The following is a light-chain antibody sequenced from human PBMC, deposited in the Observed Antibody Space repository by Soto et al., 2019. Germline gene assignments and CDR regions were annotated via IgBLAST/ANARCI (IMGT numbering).Light chain of an antibody. Sequence: EIVMTQSPATLSVSPGERATLSCRASQSVSSKLAWFQQKPGQTPRLLIYGASTRATGIPARFSGSGSGTEFTLTISSLQSEDFAVYYCQHYNNWPALYTFGQGTKLEIK. J-gene: IGKJ2*01. CDR2: GAS. CDR3: QHYNNWPALYT. CDR1: QSVSSK. V-gene: IGKV3-15*01.